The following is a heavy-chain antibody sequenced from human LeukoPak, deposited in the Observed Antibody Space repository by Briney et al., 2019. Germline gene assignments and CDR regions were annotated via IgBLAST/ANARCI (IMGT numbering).Heavy chain of an antibody. CDR3: ARDHIKYSHMYFDL. V-gene: IGHV3-74*01. CDR2: INSDGSIT. J-gene: IGHJ2*01. Sequence: GGSLRLSCAASGFTFSSYWMHWVRQAPGKGLLWVSRINSDGSITSYADSVKGRFTISRDNSKNTLYLQMNSLRAEDTAVYYCARDHIKYSHMYFDLWGRGTLVTVSS. CDR1: GFTFSSYW. D-gene: IGHD5-18*01.